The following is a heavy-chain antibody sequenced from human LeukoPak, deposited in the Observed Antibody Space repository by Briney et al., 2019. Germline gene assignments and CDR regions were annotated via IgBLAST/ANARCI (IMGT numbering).Heavy chain of an antibody. Sequence: PGGSLRLPCAASGFTVSSNYMSWVRQAPGKGLEWVSVIYSGGSTYYADSVKGRFTISRDNSKNTLYLQMNSLRAEDTAVYYCARDGYSGSYYFAFDIWGQGTMVTVSS. CDR1: GFTVSSNY. CDR3: ARDGYSGSYYFAFDI. J-gene: IGHJ3*02. V-gene: IGHV3-53*01. CDR2: IYSGGST. D-gene: IGHD1-26*01.